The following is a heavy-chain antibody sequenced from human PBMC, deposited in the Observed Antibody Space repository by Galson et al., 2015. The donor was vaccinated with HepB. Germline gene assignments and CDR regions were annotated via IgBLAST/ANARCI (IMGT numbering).Heavy chain of an antibody. CDR3: ARDVYCSSTSCYLGGWFDP. J-gene: IGHJ5*02. V-gene: IGHV1-18*01. CDR2: ISAYNGNT. D-gene: IGHD2-2*01. Sequence: SVKVSCKASGYTFTSYGISWVRQAPGQGLEWMGWISAYNGNTNYAQKLQGRVTMTTDTSTSTAYMELRSLRSDDTAVYYCARDVYCSSTSCYLGGWFDPWGQGTLVTVSS. CDR1: GYTFTSYG.